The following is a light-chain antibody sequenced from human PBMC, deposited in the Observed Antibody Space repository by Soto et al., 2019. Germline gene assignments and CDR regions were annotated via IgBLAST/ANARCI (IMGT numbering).Light chain of an antibody. J-gene: IGKJ4*01. CDR1: QSISRNY. V-gene: IGKV3-20*01. CDR3: QHYGSAPRV. Sequence: EIVLTQSPGTLSLSPGERATLSCRASQSISRNYLGWYQQNPGQAPRLLIYGASNRATGVPDRFSGSASGTDFTFTISRLEPEDCAVYYCQHYGSAPRVFGGGTKVEIK. CDR2: GAS.